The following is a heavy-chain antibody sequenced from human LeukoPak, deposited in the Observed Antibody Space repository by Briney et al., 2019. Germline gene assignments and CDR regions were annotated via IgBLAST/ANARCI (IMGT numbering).Heavy chain of an antibody. J-gene: IGHJ3*02. Sequence: ASVKVSCKTSGYTFTGYYIHWVRQAPGQGLEWMGWINPNSGDTNYARKFQGRVSMTGDTSISTAYMELSRLRSDDTAVYYCARTLVVINDAFDIWGQGTMVTVSS. CDR3: ARTLVVINDAFDI. D-gene: IGHD3-22*01. CDR1: GYTFTGYY. V-gene: IGHV1-2*02. CDR2: INPNSGDT.